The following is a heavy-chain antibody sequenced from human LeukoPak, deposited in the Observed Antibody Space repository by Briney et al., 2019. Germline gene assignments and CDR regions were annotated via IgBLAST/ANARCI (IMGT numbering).Heavy chain of an antibody. CDR2: IIPIFGTA. CDR1: GGTFSSYA. V-gene: IGHV1-69*05. D-gene: IGHD6-6*01. Sequence: SVKVSCKASGGTFSSYAISWVRQAPGQGLEWMGGIIPIFGTANYAQKFQGRVTITTDESTSTAYMELSSLRSEDTAVYYCARAYRGSGSSFRVFDYWGQGTLVTVSS. CDR3: ARAYRGSGSSFRVFDY. J-gene: IGHJ4*02.